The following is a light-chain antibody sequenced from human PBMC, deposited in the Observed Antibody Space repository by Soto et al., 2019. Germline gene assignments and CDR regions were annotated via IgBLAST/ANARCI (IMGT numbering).Light chain of an antibody. CDR3: QQYGSLPFT. J-gene: IGKJ3*01. CDR1: QSLTNIY. V-gene: IGKV3-20*01. CDR2: GVS. Sequence: EIVLTQSPGTLSLSPGERATLSSRASQSLTNIYLAWYQQKPGQAPRVLIYGVSTRATGIPDRFSGSGSGTDFTLTISRLEPEDFAVYYCQQYGSLPFTFGPGTNVDIK.